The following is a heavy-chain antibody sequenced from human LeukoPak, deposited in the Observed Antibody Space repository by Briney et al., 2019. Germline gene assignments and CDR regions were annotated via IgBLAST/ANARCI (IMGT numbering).Heavy chain of an antibody. CDR2: IIPIFGTA. CDR3: ASSAAGDQYYFDY. D-gene: IGHD4-17*01. CDR1: GGTFSSYA. Sequence: SVKVSCKASGGTFSSYAISWVRQAPGQGLEWMGGIIPIFGTANYAQKFQGRVTITTDESTSTAYMELSSLRSEDTAVYYCASSAAGDQYYFDYWGQGTLVTVSS. V-gene: IGHV1-69*05. J-gene: IGHJ4*02.